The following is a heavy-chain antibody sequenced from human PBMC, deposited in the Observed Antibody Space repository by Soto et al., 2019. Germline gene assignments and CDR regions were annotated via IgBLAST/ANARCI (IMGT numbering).Heavy chain of an antibody. V-gene: IGHV3-64D*08. CDR3: VKSPSVPIYSSFDDFWSGPTHYYYYGMDV. CDR2: ISSNGGST. CDR1: GFTFSSYA. Sequence: PGGSLRLSCSASGFTFSSYAMHWVRQAPGKGLEYVSAISSNGGSTYYADSVKGRFTISRDNSKNTLYLQMSSLRAEDTAVYYCVKSPSVPIYSSFDDFWSGPTHYYYYGMDVWGQGTTVTVSS. D-gene: IGHD3-3*01. J-gene: IGHJ6*02.